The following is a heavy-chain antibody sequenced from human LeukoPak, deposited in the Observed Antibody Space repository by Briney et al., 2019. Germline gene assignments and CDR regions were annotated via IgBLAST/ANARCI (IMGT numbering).Heavy chain of an antibody. Sequence: ASVKVSCKASGYTFTGYYMHWVRQAPGQGLEWMGRINPNSGGTNYAQKFQGRVTMTRDTSISTAYMELSRLRSDDTAVYCCARVGNYDFWSGYHGYYFDYWGQGTLVTVSS. V-gene: IGHV1-2*06. CDR3: ARVGNYDFWSGYHGYYFDY. J-gene: IGHJ4*02. CDR2: INPNSGGT. CDR1: GYTFTGYY. D-gene: IGHD3-3*01.